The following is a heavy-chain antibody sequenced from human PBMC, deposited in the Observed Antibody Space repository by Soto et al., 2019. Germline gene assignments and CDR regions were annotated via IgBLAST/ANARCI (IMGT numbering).Heavy chain of an antibody. CDR1: GGSISSYY. J-gene: IGHJ5*02. CDR3: ARVRITGTRFDP. D-gene: IGHD1-20*01. CDR2: IYYSGST. Sequence: QVQLQESGPGLVKPSETLSLTCTVSGGSISSYYWSWIRQPPGKGLEWIGYIYYSGSTNYNPSPKSRVTISVDTSKNQFSLKLSSVTAADTAVYYCARVRITGTRFDPWGQGTLVTVSS. V-gene: IGHV4-59*01.